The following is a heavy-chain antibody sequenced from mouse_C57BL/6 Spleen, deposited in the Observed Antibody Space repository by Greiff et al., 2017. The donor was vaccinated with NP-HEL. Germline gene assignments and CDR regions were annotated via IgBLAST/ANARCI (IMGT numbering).Heavy chain of an antibody. D-gene: IGHD1-1*01. CDR1: GYTFTGYW. CDR2: IFPGSGGT. Sequence: QVQLQQSGAELMKPGASVKLSCKATGYTFTGYWIEWVKQRPGQGLEWIGEIFPGSGGTNYNGKFKGKATFTADTSSNTAYMQLSSLTTEDSAVYDCATYYGSRENAMDYWGQGTSVTVSS. J-gene: IGHJ4*01. CDR3: ATYYGSRENAMDY. V-gene: IGHV1-9*01.